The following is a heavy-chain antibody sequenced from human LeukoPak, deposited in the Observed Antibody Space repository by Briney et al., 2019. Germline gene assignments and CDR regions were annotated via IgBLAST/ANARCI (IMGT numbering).Heavy chain of an antibody. V-gene: IGHV1-2*04. CDR3: ARASPVVPAARDAFDI. CDR1: GYTFTGYY. Sequence: GASVKVSCKASGYTFTGYYMHWVRQAPGQGLEWMGWINPNSGGTNYAQKFQSWVTMTRDTSISTAYMELSRLRSDDTAVYYCARASPVVPAARDAFDIWGQGTMVTVSS. CDR2: INPNSGGT. J-gene: IGHJ3*02. D-gene: IGHD2-2*01.